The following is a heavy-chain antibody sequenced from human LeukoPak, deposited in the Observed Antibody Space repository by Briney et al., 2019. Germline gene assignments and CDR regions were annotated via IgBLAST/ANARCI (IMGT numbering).Heavy chain of an antibody. CDR3: ARVGYSSSWESYYYYGMDV. D-gene: IGHD6-13*01. Sequence: SQTLSLTCAISGDSVSSNSAAWNWIRQSPSRGLEWLGRTYYRSKWYNDYAVSVKSRITINPDTSKNQFSLQLNSVTPEDTAVYYCARVGYSSSWESYYYYGMDVWGQGTTVTVSS. CDR1: GDSVSSNSAA. V-gene: IGHV6-1*01. J-gene: IGHJ6*02. CDR2: TYYRSKWYN.